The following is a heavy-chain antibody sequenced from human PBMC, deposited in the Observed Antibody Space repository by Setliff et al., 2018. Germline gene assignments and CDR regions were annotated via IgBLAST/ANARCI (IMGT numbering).Heavy chain of an antibody. CDR3: ARMSGFLYMDV. D-gene: IGHD3-3*01. Sequence: PSETLSLTCTVFDGSMSSHYWSWIRQPPDKGLEWIGYIFYSGSTNYSPSLKSRVTISIDTSKNHFSLKLTSVTAADTAVYYCARMSGFLYMDVWGKGTTVTVSS. V-gene: IGHV4-59*08. CDR2: IFYSGST. J-gene: IGHJ6*03. CDR1: DGSMSSHY.